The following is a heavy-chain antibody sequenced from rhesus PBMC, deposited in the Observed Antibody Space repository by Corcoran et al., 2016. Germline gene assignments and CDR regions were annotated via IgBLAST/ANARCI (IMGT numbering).Heavy chain of an antibody. J-gene: IGHJ3*01. CDR3: ARFRAPTGSQPAFDF. D-gene: IGHD1-26*01. CDR1: GGSLSGYYY. CDR2: IYGNSATT. V-gene: IGHV4-73*01. Sequence: QVQLQQWGEGLVKPSETLSLTCAVYGGSLSGYYYWSWIRQPPGKGLEWIGYIYGNSATTNYNPSLTSRVTSSKDTSKNQFSLKLSSVTAADAAVYYCARFRAPTGSQPAFDFWGQGLRVTVSS.